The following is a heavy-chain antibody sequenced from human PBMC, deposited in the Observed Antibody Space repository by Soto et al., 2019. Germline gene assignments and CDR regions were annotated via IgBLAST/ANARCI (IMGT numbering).Heavy chain of an antibody. V-gene: IGHV3-21*01. J-gene: IGHJ4*02. Sequence: GGSLRLSCAASGFTFSSYSMNWVRQAPGKGLEWVSSISSSSSYIYYADSVKGRFTISRDNAKNSLYLQMNSLGAEDTAVYYCARDYYDILTGPSVNYFDYWGQGTLVTVSS. D-gene: IGHD3-9*01. CDR2: ISSSSSYI. CDR1: GFTFSSYS. CDR3: ARDYYDILTGPSVNYFDY.